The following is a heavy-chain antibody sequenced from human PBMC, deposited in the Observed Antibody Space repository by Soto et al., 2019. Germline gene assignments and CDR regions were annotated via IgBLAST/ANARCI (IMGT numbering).Heavy chain of an antibody. J-gene: IGHJ6*04. V-gene: IGHV4-39*01. CDR2: IYYSGST. CDR3: ARTVPSGYDSRGFYHYYGMDV. Sequence: SETLSLTCTVSGGSISSSSYYWGWIRQPPGKGLEWIGSIYYSGSTYHNLSLKSRVTISVDTSKNQFSLRLSSVSAADTAVYYCARTVPSGYDSRGFYHYYGMDVWGKGTTVT. CDR1: GGSISSSSYY. D-gene: IGHD5-12*01.